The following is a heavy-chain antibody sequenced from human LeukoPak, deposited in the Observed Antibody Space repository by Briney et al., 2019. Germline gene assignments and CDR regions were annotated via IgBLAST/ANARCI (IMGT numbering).Heavy chain of an antibody. J-gene: IGHJ4*02. CDR2: INPNSGGT. CDR3: ARGSSKYYDSSGYLRDWDY. D-gene: IGHD3-22*01. Sequence: ASVKVSCKASGYTFTGYYMHWVRQAPGQGLEWMGWINPNSGGTNYAQKFQGRVTMTRNTSISTAYMELSSLRSEDTAVYYCARGSSKYYDSSGYLRDWDYWSQGTLVTVSS. V-gene: IGHV1-2*02. CDR1: GYTFTGYY.